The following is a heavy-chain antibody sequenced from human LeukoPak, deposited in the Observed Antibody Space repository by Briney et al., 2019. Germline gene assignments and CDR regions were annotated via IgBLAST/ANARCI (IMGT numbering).Heavy chain of an antibody. Sequence: PGGSLRLSCAASGFTFSSYAMHWVRQAPGKGLEYVTAISYHGVSTYYAHSVKGRFTISRDNSRNTLYLRVGSLRAEDMAVYYCATGRLNNWNLPFADWGQGALVTVSS. J-gene: IGHJ4*02. CDR1: GFTFSSYA. D-gene: IGHD1-20*01. CDR3: ATGRLNNWNLPFAD. CDR2: ISYHGVST. V-gene: IGHV3-64*01.